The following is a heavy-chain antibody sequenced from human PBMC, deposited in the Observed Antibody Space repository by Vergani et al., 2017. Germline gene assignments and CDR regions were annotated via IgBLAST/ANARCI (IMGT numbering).Heavy chain of an antibody. J-gene: IGHJ4*02. V-gene: IGHV3-23*01. Sequence: EVQLLESGGGLVQPGGSLRLSCAASGFTFSSYAMSWVRQAPGKGLEWVSAISGSGGSTYYADSVKGRFTISRDNSKNTLYLQMNSLRAEDTAVYYCAKGESITMVRGVIWDSSYWGQGTLVTVSS. CDR1: GFTFSSYA. CDR2: ISGSGGST. CDR3: AKGESITMVRGVIWDSSY. D-gene: IGHD3-10*01.